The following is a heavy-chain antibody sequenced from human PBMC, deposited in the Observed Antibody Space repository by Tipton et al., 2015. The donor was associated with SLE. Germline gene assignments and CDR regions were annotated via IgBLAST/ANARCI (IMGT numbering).Heavy chain of an antibody. J-gene: IGHJ1*01. CDR1: GGSISSSSFY. CDR3: ARGFLYDGFQV. V-gene: IGHV4-39*07. CDR2: FYYGKST. D-gene: IGHD2-2*02. Sequence: TLSLTCTVSGGSISSSSFYWGWIRQPPGKGPEWIGSFYYGKSTFYDPSLKSRVTISVDTSTNQFSLQLTSVTPEDTAVYYCARGFLYDGFQVWGQGTLVTVSS.